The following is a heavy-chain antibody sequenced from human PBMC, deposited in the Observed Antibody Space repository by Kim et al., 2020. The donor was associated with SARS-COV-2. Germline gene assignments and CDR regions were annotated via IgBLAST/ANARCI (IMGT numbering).Heavy chain of an antibody. D-gene: IGHD2-2*01. J-gene: IGHJ5*02. Sequence: SETLSLTCTVSGGSISSSSYYWGWIRQPPGKGLEWIGSIYYSGSTYYNPSLKSRVTISVDTSKNQFSLKLSSVTAADTAVYYCARSPSDWYQLLTKNWFDPWGQGTLVTVSS. CDR3: ARSPSDWYQLLTKNWFDP. CDR2: IYYSGST. CDR1: GGSISSSSYY. V-gene: IGHV4-39*01.